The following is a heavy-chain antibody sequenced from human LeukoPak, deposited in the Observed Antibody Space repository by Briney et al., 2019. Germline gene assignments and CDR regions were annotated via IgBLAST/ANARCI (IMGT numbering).Heavy chain of an antibody. CDR3: AKDHPKEYTSGWYAPDS. J-gene: IGHJ4*02. CDR1: GFIFSSYG. CDR2: ISYDGNHK. Sequence: GRSLRLSCAASGFIFSSYGMHWVRQAPGKGLEWLAVISYDGNHKYYEDSVKGRFTISRDNSKNTLFLQMNSLRAEDTAIYYCAKDHPKEYTSGWYAPDSWGQGTLVTVSS. V-gene: IGHV3-30*18. D-gene: IGHD6-19*01.